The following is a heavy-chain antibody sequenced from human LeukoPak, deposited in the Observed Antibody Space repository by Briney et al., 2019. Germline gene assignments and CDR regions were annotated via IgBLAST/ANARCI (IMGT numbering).Heavy chain of an antibody. D-gene: IGHD2-15*01. CDR2: INHSGST. CDR1: GGSFSGYY. J-gene: IGHJ3*02. Sequence: SETLSLTCAVYGGSFSGYYWSWIRQPPGKGLEWIGEINHSGSTNYNPSLKSRVTISVDTSKNQFSLKLSSVTAADTAVYYCAKDIWSGGSYDAFDIWGQGTMVTVSS. CDR3: AKDIWSGGSYDAFDI. V-gene: IGHV4-34*01.